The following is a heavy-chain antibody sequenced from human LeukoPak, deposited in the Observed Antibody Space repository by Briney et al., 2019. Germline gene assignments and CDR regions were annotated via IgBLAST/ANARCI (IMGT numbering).Heavy chain of an antibody. CDR2: ISSSGSTI. CDR1: GFTFSDYY. V-gene: IGHV3-11*01. D-gene: IGHD6-13*01. CDR3: ARPLSPYSSNGMDV. J-gene: IGHJ6*02. Sequence: GGSLRLSCAASGFTFSDYYMSWIRQAPGKGLEWVSYISSSGSTIYYADSVKGRFTISRDNAKNSLYLQMNSLRAEDTAVYYCARPLSPYSSNGMDVWGQGTTVTVSS.